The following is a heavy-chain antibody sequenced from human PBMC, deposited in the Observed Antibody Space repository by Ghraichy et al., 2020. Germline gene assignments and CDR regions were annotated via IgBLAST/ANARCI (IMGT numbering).Heavy chain of an antibody. V-gene: IGHV3-48*01. J-gene: IGHJ5*02. CDR3: ARVNSLDGWFDP. CDR1: GIIFSSYS. D-gene: IGHD2-21*01. Sequence: GGSLRLSCSASGIIFSSYSMNWVRQAPGKGLEWVSYISSSSSTIYYADSVKGRFTISRHNAKNSLYLQMDSLRAEDTAVYYCARVNSLDGWFDPWGQGTLVTVSS. CDR2: ISSSSSTI.